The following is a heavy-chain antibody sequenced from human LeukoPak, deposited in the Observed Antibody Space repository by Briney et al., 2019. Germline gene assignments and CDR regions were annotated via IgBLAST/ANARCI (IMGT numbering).Heavy chain of an antibody. CDR1: GFTFSSYW. D-gene: IGHD2-2*01. CDR3: ARDPHYCTSTSCTPSLFDY. CDR2: IKQDGSEK. J-gene: IGHJ4*02. V-gene: IGHV3-7*03. Sequence: GGSLRLSCAASGFTFSSYWMSWVRQAPGKGLEWVANIKQDGSEKYYVDSVKGRFTISRDNAKNSLYLQMNSLRAEDTAVYYCARDPHYCTSTSCTPSLFDYWGQGTLVTVSS.